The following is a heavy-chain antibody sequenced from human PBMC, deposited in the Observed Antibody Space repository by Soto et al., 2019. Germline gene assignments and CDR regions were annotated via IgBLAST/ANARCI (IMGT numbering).Heavy chain of an antibody. CDR3: ARSGSIDY. V-gene: IGHV4-61*05. Sequence: WIRQKPGKGLEWIGYIYYSGSINYNPSLKSRVTISVDNAKNTVYLQMNSLRPEDTAVYYCARSGSIDYWGRGTLVTVSS. CDR2: IYYSGSI. J-gene: IGHJ4*02.